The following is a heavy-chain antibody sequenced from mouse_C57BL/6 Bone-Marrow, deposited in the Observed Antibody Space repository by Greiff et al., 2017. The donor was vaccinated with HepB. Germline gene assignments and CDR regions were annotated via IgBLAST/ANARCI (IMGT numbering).Heavy chain of an antibody. CDR2: ISSGGSYT. V-gene: IGHV5-6*01. Sequence: EVKVVESGGDLVKPGGSLKLSCAASGFTFSSYGMSWVRQTPDKRLEWVATISSGGSYTYYPDSVKGRFTISRDNAKNTLYLQMSSLKSEDTAMYYCARQTYGSSSLFAFWGQGTLVTVSA. D-gene: IGHD1-1*01. CDR3: ARQTYGSSSLFAF. CDR1: GFTFSSYG. J-gene: IGHJ3*01.